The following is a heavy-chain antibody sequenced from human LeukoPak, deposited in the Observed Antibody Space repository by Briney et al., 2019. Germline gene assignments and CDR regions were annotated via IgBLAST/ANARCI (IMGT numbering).Heavy chain of an antibody. Sequence: GGSLRLSCAASGFTFNSFWMTWVRRPPGKGLEWVANIKLDGSEEYYVDSVKGRFTVSRDNAKDSLYLQMNSLRADDTAVYYCARISSSRYYFDYWGQGTLVTVSS. CDR2: IKLDGSEE. CDR1: GFTFNSFW. V-gene: IGHV3-7*01. D-gene: IGHD6-13*01. J-gene: IGHJ4*02. CDR3: ARISSSRYYFDY.